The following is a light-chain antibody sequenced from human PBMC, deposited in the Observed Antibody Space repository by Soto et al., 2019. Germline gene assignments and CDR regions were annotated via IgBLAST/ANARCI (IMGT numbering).Light chain of an antibody. CDR3: QSYDSSLSGFVV. CDR1: SSNIGAGYD. J-gene: IGLJ2*01. CDR2: XNS. Sequence: QAVVTQPPSVSGAPGQRVTISCXGSSSNIGAGYDVHWYQQLPGTAPKLLXXXNSNRPSGVPDRFSGSKSGTSASLAITGLQAEDEADYYCQSYDSSLSGFVVFGGGTKLTVL. V-gene: IGLV1-40*01.